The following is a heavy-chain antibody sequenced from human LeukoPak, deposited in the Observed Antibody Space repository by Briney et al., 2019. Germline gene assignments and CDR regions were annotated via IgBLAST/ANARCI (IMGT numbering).Heavy chain of an antibody. CDR1: GDSMRNGGYS. Sequence: PSETLSLTCVVSGDSMRNGGYSWTWIRQPPGKGLEWIGYIYYSGTTSYNPSLESRVTISVDRSKNQFSLELTPVTAADTAVYYCARDLSATGDHNWFDPWGQGTLVTVSS. CDR3: ARDLSATGDHNWFDP. J-gene: IGHJ5*02. CDR2: IYYSGTT. D-gene: IGHD2-15*01. V-gene: IGHV4-30-2*01.